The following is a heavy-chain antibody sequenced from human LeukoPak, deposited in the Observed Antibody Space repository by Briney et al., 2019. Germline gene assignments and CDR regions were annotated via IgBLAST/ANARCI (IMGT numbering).Heavy chain of an antibody. CDR3: ARDRASSGYYETGYDY. CDR2: IIPIFGTA. V-gene: IGHV1-69*06. J-gene: IGHJ4*02. CDR1: GGTFSSYA. D-gene: IGHD3-22*01. Sequence: GASVKVSCKASGGTFSSYAISWVRQAPGQGLEWMGGIIPIFGTANYAQKFQGRVTITADKSTSTAYMELSSLRSEDTAVYYCARDRASSGYYETGYDYWGQGTLVTVSS.